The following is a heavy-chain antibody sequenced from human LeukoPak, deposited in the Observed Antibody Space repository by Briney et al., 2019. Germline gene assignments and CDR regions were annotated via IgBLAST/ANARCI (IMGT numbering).Heavy chain of an antibody. CDR2: INSGGST. J-gene: IGHJ5*02. CDR3: ARTWGYRFDP. V-gene: IGHV3-53*01. Sequence: GGSLRLSCAASGLTVSSNYMSWVRQAPGKGLEWVSGINSGGSTSYTDSVKGRSTISRDNSKNTLYLQMNSLRAEDTAVYYCARTWGYRFDPWGQGTLVTVSS. CDR1: GLTVSSNY. D-gene: IGHD3-16*01.